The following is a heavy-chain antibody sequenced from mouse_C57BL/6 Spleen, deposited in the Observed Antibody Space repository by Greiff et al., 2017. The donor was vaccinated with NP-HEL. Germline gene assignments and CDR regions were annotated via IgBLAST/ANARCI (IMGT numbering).Heavy chain of an antibody. Sequence: EVQLQQSGAELVRPGASVKLSCTASGFNIKDDYMHWVKQRPEQGLEWIGWIDPENGDTEYASKFQGKATITADKSSNTAYLQLSSLTSEDTAVYYCTTDDGSSFDYWGQGTTLTVSS. CDR1: GFNIKDDY. D-gene: IGHD1-1*01. CDR2: IDPENGDT. V-gene: IGHV14-4*01. CDR3: TTDDGSSFDY. J-gene: IGHJ2*01.